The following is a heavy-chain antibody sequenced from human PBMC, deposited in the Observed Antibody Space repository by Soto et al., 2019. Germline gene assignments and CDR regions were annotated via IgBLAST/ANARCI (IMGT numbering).Heavy chain of an antibody. J-gene: IGHJ4*02. D-gene: IGHD2-15*01. V-gene: IGHV1-2*04. CDR2: INPNSGGT. CDR3: ALGCSGGSCYSGFDY. CDR1: GYTLTGYY. Sequence: APVKVSCKASGYTLTGYYMPWGRQAPGQGLEWMGWINPNSGGTNYAQKFQGWVTMTRDTSISTAYMELSRLRSDDTAVYYCALGCSGGSCYSGFDYWGQGTLVTVSS.